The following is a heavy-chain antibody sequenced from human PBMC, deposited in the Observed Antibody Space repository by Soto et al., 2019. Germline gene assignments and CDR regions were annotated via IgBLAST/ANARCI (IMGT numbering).Heavy chain of an antibody. J-gene: IGHJ6*02. CDR2: ISYDGSNK. CDR1: GFTFSSYG. V-gene: IGHV3-30*18. Sequence: QVQLVESGGGVVQPGRSLRLSCAASGFTFSSYGMHWVRQAPGKGLEWVAVISYDGSNKYYADSVKGRFTISRDNSKNTLYLQMSSLRAEDTAVYYCVKEGSSGWPYYYVMDVWGQGATVTVYS. CDR3: VKEGSSGWPYYYVMDV. D-gene: IGHD6-19*01.